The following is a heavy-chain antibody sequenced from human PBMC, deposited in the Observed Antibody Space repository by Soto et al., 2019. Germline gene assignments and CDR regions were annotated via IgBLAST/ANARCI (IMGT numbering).Heavy chain of an antibody. D-gene: IGHD3-3*01. CDR2: ISGSGGST. CDR1: GFTFTNYA. V-gene: IGHV3-23*01. CDR3: ATHMGHYDFWSGYYVCFDY. J-gene: IGHJ4*02. Sequence: EVQLLESGGGLVQPGGSLRLSCAASGFTFTNYAMSWVRQAPGKGLEWVSAISGSGGSTYYADSVKGRFTISRDNSKNTLYLQMNSLRAEDSAVYYCATHMGHYDFWSGYYVCFDYWGQGTLVTVSS.